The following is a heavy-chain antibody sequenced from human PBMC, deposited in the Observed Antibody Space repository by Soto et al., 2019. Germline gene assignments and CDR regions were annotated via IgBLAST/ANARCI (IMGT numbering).Heavy chain of an antibody. Sequence: QVQLVQSGAEVKKPGSSVKVSCKASGGTFSTYTINWVRQAPGQGLEWMGGIIPMFGTANYAQKFQGRVTITADESTSTAYMELSSLRSEDTAMYYCARRYCISTSCHYYGMAVWGQGTTVTVSS. J-gene: IGHJ6*02. CDR2: IIPMFGTA. CDR1: GGTFSTYT. D-gene: IGHD2-2*01. V-gene: IGHV1-69*12. CDR3: ARRYCISTSCHYYGMAV.